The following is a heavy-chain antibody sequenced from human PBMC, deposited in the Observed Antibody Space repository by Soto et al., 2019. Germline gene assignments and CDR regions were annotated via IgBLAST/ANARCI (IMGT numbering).Heavy chain of an antibody. Sequence: PSETLSLTCSLSGASITSTTYFWAWIRQPAGKGLEWVGSIYYSGKTRYNPSLKSRTTISVDRSRNQFSLQVSSVTAADTAVYYCAKNLPRTGRFDYWGQGTVVTVSS. CDR1: GASITSTTYF. J-gene: IGHJ4*02. V-gene: IGHV4-39*01. CDR3: AKNLPRTGRFDY. CDR2: IYYSGKT.